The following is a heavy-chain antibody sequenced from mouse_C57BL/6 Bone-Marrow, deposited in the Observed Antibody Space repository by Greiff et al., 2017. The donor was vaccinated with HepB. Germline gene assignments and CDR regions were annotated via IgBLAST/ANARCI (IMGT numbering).Heavy chain of an antibody. J-gene: IGHJ3*01. CDR3: ACSYYYGSFAY. D-gene: IGHD1-1*01. Sequence: VQLQQSGAELARPGASVKMSCKASGYTFTSYTMHWVKQRPGQGLEWIGYINPSSGYTKYNQKFKDKATLTADKSSSTAYMQLSSLTSEDSAVYYCACSYYYGSFAYWGQGTLVTVSA. CDR2: INPSSGYT. CDR1: GYTFTSYT. V-gene: IGHV1-4*01.